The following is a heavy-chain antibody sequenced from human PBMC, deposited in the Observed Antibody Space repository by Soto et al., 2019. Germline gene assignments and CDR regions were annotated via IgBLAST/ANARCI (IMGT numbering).Heavy chain of an antibody. D-gene: IGHD2-15*01. CDR3: ARRWGRSFDY. Sequence: QVQLQESGPGLVKPSETLSLTCTVSGGSISSYYWSWIRQPPGKGLEWIGYIYYSGSTNCNPSLQSRVTISVDPSKNQFSLKLSSVTAADTAVYYCARRWGRSFDYWGQGTLVTVSS. CDR2: IYYSGST. J-gene: IGHJ4*02. CDR1: GGSISSYY. V-gene: IGHV4-59*08.